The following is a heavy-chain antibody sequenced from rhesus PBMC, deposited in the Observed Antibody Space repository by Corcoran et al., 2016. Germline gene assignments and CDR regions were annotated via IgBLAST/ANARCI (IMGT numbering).Heavy chain of an antibody. CDR3: ARGNSHYSGLDS. D-gene: IGHD4-23*01. J-gene: IGHJ6*01. CDR2: IRSGGST. Sequence: QVQLQQWGEGLVKPSETLPLTCAVYGGSISSNYWSWIRQPPGKGLELIGRIRSGGSTNYNPSLKSRVTISMDPSKTQFSLKLSSVTAADTAVFYCARGNSHYSGLDSWGQGVVVTVSS. V-gene: IGHV4S6*01. CDR1: GGSISSNY.